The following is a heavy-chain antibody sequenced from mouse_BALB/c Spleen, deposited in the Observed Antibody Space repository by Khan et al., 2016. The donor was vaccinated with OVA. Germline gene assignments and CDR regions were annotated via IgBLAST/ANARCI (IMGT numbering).Heavy chain of an antibody. Sequence: VQLKQSGAELVKPGASVKLSCTASGFNIKDTYMHWVKQRPEQGLEWIGRIDPANGNTKYDPKFQGKATITAVTSSNTAYRQLSSLTSEDTAVYYCARGFYGNLFAYWGQGTLVTVSA. D-gene: IGHD2-1*01. CDR1: GFNIKDTY. J-gene: IGHJ3*01. CDR2: IDPANGNT. CDR3: ARGFYGNLFAY. V-gene: IGHV14-3*02.